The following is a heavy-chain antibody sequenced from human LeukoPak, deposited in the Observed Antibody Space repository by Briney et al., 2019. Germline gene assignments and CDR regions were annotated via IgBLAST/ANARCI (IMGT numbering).Heavy chain of an antibody. J-gene: IGHJ6*02. CDR2: SSSGSDSI. CDR1: GFTCSTYS. CDR3: AREYGDYDSYFYGLDV. V-gene: IGHV3-21*01. Sequence: GGSLRLSRVASGFTCSTYSMNWVRQAPGKGLEWVSSSSSGSDSIYYADSVKDRFTISRDDAKNSLYLQMNSLRAEDTAVYYCAREYGDYDSYFYGLDVWGQGTTVTVSS. D-gene: IGHD4-17*01.